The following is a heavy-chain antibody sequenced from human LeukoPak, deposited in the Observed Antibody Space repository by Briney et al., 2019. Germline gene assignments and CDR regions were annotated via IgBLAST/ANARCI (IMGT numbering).Heavy chain of an antibody. CDR1: GSTFSGFW. D-gene: IGHD6-6*01. V-gene: IGHV3-7*03. Sequence: GGSLRLSCAVSGSTFSGFWMSWSRQAPGKGLEWVASINSDGSEGYYADVVKGRFTISRDNAKNSLYLQINSLRAEDTAVYYCARSSYSSSSSVWGQGTMVTVSS. CDR3: ARSSYSSSSSV. J-gene: IGHJ3*01. CDR2: INSDGSEG.